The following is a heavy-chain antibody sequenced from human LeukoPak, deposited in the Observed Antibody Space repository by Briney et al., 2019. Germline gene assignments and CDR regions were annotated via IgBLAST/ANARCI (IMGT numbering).Heavy chain of an antibody. J-gene: IGHJ4*02. CDR2: IYSGGST. Sequence: GGSLRLSCAASGFTVSSNYMSWVRQAPGKGLEWVSVIYSGGSTYYADSAKGRFTISRDSAKNSLYLQMNSLRAEDTAMYFCADNLSRWGQGTLVTVSS. CDR1: GFTVSSNY. D-gene: IGHD1-1*01. CDR3: ADNLSR. V-gene: IGHV3-53*01.